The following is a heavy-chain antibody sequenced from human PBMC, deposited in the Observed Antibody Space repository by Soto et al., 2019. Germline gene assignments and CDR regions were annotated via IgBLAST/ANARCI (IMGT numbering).Heavy chain of an antibody. CDR3: ARERGPFKSIVATIRSAFDI. V-gene: IGHV3-30-3*01. CDR2: ISYDGSNK. J-gene: IGHJ3*02. D-gene: IGHD5-12*01. Sequence: QVQLVESGGGVVQPGRSLRLSCAASGFTFSSYAMHWVRQAPGKGLEWVAVISYDGSNKYYADSVKGRFTISRDNSKNTLYLQINSLRAEDTAVYYCARERGPFKSIVATIRSAFDIWGQGTMVTVSS. CDR1: GFTFSSYA.